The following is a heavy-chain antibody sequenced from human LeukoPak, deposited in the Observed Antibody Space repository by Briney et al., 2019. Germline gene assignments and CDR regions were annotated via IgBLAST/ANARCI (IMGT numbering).Heavy chain of an antibody. V-gene: IGHV4-31*03. D-gene: IGHD2-15*01. CDR3: ARQGSVAATRGFFDY. J-gene: IGHJ4*02. CDR1: GGSISSGGYY. CDR2: IYYSGST. Sequence: SQTLSLTCTVSGGSISSGGYYWSWIRQHPGKGLEWIGYIYYSGSTYYNPSLKSRVTISVDTSKNQFSLKLSSVTAADMAVYYCARQGSVAATRGFFDYWGQGTLVTVSS.